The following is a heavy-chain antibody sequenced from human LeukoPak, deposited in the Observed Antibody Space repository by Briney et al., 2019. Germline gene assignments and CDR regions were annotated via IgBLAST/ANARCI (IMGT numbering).Heavy chain of an antibody. CDR1: GGSISSSSYY. Sequence: SETLSLTCTVSGGSISSSSYYWGWIRQPPGKGLEWIGSIYYSGSTYYNPSLKSRVTISVDTSKNQFSLKLSSVTAADTAVYYCASMYYYDSSGYCFDYWGQGTLVTVSS. CDR2: IYYSGST. CDR3: ASMYYYDSSGYCFDY. J-gene: IGHJ4*02. D-gene: IGHD3-22*01. V-gene: IGHV4-39*07.